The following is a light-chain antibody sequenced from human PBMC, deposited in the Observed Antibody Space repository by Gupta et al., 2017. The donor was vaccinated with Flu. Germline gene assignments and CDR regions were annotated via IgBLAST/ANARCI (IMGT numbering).Light chain of an antibody. V-gene: IGKV3-15*01. CDR1: QSVNVL. CDR3: QQYTNYYS. J-gene: IGKJ2*01. CDR2: GAS. Sequence: SPATVSVSQGERVTLSGRDRQSVNVLVAWDQQRPGQAPRLIIFGASNRGTGVTARFSGSGSGTEFSLTSSSLQSDDGAVYYCQQYTNYYSFGQGTKVEIK.